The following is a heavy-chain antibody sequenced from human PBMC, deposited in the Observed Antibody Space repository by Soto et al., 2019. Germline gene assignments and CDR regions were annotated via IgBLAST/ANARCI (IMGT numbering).Heavy chain of an antibody. CDR1: GDTFTFYS. D-gene: IGHD3-10*01. CDR3: ASSYGSGYRAFDY. J-gene: IGHJ4*02. Sequence: QVQLVQSGAEVKKPGSSVRVSCKASGDTFTFYSINWVRQAPGLGLEWMGRINPILSMSNYAQRFQGRVTLPADKSTSTAYMELSSLRSEDTAMYYCASSYGSGYRAFDYWGQGALVTVSS. V-gene: IGHV1-69*02. CDR2: INPILSMS.